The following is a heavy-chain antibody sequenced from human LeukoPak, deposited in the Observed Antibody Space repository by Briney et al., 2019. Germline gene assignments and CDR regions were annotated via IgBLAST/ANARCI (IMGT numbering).Heavy chain of an antibody. CDR2: FDPEDGET. J-gene: IGHJ6*02. V-gene: IGHV1-24*01. CDR1: GYTLTELS. Sequence: ASVKVSCKVSGYTLTELSMHWVGQAPGKGREGMGGFDPEDGETIYAQNFQGRVTMTEDTSTDTAYMELSSLRSEDTAVYYCATGGAGIMIFGVDGYYYYGMDVWGQGTTVTVSS. CDR3: ATGGAGIMIFGVDGYYYYGMDV. D-gene: IGHD3-3*01.